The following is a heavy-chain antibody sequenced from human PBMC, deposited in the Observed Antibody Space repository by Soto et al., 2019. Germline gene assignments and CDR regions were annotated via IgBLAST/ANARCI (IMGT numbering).Heavy chain of an antibody. CDR3: ARVYPSDTRYGYVGNNWFDP. Sequence: QVQLVQSGAEVKKPGASVKVSCKASGYTFTSYYMHWVRQAPGQGLEWMGIINPSGGSTSYAQKFQGRVTMTRDTSTSTVYMELSSLRSGDSAVYYCARVYPSDTRYGYVGNNWFDPWGQGTLVTVSS. CDR2: INPSGGST. V-gene: IGHV1-46*03. J-gene: IGHJ5*02. CDR1: GYTFTSYY. D-gene: IGHD5-18*01.